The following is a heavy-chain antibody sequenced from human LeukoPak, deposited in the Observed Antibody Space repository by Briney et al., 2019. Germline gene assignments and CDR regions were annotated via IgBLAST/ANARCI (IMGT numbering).Heavy chain of an antibody. CDR2: IRSKAYGGTT. CDR3: TRDERGSSWQMFDY. Sequence: PGGSLRLSCTASGFTFGDYAMSWFRQAPGKGLEWVGFIRSKAYGGTTEYAASVKGRFTISRDDSKSIAYLQMNSLKTEDTAVYYCTRDERGSSWQMFDYWGQGTLVTVSS. J-gene: IGHJ4*02. D-gene: IGHD6-13*01. CDR1: GFTFGDYA. V-gene: IGHV3-49*03.